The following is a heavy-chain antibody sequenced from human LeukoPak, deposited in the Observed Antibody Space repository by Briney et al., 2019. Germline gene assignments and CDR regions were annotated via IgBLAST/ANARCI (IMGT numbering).Heavy chain of an antibody. V-gene: IGHV3-23*01. CDR3: AKRGHPYYYYMDV. CDR2: ISGSGGST. D-gene: IGHD3-16*01. J-gene: IGHJ6*03. Sequence: GGSLRLSXAASGFTFSSYAMSWVRQAPGKGLEWVSAISGSGGSTYYADSVKGRFTISRDNSKNTLYLQMNSLRAEDTAVYYCAKRGHPYYYYMDVWGKGTTVTVSS. CDR1: GFTFSSYA.